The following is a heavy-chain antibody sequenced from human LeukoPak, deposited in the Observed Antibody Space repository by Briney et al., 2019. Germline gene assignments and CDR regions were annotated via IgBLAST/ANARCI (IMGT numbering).Heavy chain of an antibody. D-gene: IGHD3-16*01. J-gene: IGHJ4*02. CDR1: GFTVSSNY. V-gene: IGHV3-53*01. Sequence: GGSLRLSCAASGFTVSSNYMNWVRQAPGKGLEWVSIIYSGGSTYYADSVKGRFTISRDNSKNFLYLQMNSLRAEDTAVYYCAREKLNWGFDYWGQGTLVTVSS. CDR3: AREKLNWGFDY. CDR2: IYSGGST.